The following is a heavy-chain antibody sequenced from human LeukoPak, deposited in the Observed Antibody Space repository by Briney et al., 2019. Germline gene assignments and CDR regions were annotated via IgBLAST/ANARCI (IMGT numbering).Heavy chain of an antibody. D-gene: IGHD3-10*01. CDR1: GFTFSSYS. CDR3: ARHGSGSSCDY. CDR2: ISTSSSTI. V-gene: IGHV3-48*04. J-gene: IGHJ4*02. Sequence: GGSLRLSCAASGFTFSSYSMTWVRQAPGKGLEWVSYISTSSSTIYYADSVKGRFTISRDNAKNSLYLHMNTLRAEDTAVYYCARHGSGSSCDYWGLGTPVTVSS.